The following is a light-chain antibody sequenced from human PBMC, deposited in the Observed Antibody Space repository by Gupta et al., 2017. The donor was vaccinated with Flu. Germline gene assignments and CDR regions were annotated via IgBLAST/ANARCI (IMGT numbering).Light chain of an antibody. CDR2: EFK. J-gene: IGLJ3*02. CDR1: SGNIVYDY. Sequence: VTTSSTRRSGNIVYDYVQVYQHRPGTYKTPGLLEFKQRTSGAAHPFCFSIARSSNSASLTISGLQAEDEADYYCHSYATSKTWVFGGGTKMTVL. V-gene: IGLV6-57*01. CDR3: HSYATSKTWV.